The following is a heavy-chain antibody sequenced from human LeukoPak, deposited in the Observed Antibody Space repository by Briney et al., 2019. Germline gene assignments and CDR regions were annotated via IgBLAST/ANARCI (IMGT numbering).Heavy chain of an antibody. J-gene: IGHJ6*03. CDR2: INHSGST. V-gene: IGHV4-34*01. Sequence: SETLSLTCAVYGGSFSGYYWNWIRQPPGKGLEWIGEINHSGSTNYKPSLKSRVTISVDTSKNQFSLKLSSVTAADTAVYYCARLHPLRRGHYYYYMDVWGKGTTVTVSS. D-gene: IGHD4-17*01. CDR1: GGSFSGYY. CDR3: ARLHPLRRGHYYYYMDV.